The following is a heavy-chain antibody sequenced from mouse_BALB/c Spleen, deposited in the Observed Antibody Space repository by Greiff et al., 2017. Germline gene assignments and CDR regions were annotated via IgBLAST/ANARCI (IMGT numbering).Heavy chain of an antibody. CDR3: ARVYYGNLYAMDY. Sequence: EVQLQQSGAELVRPGALVKLSCKASGFNIKDYYMHWVKQRPEQGLEWIGWIDPENGNTIYDPKFQGKASITADTSSNTAYLQLSSLTSEDTAVYYCARVYYGNLYAMDYWGQGTSVTVSS. D-gene: IGHD2-1*01. V-gene: IGHV14-1*02. J-gene: IGHJ4*01. CDR1: GFNIKDYY. CDR2: IDPENGNT.